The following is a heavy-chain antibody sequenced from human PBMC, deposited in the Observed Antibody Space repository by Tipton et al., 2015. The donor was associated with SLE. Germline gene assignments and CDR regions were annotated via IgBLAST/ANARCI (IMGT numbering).Heavy chain of an antibody. CDR1: GGSISSSSYY. CDR3: AGSGEHYFDY. CDR2: IYYSGST. V-gene: IGHV4-39*07. D-gene: IGHD3-3*01. J-gene: IGHJ4*02. Sequence: TLSLTCTVSGGSISSSSYYWGWIRQPPGKGLEWIGSIYYSGSTYYNPSLKSRVTISVDTSKNQFSLKLSSVTAADTAVYYCAGSGEHYFDYWGQGTLVTVSS.